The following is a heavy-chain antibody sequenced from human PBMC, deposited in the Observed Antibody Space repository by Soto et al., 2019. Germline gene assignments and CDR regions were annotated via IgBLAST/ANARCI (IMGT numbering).Heavy chain of an antibody. J-gene: IGHJ4*02. CDR2: TSYDGNNK. V-gene: IGHV3-30*18. CDR1: GVTVGNYG. Sequence: GGSLRLSCTGSGVTVGNYGMHWVRQAPGKGLEWVASTSYDGNNKYYADSLKGRFTISRDNSKKMVYLQMTSLGPEDTAVYYCAKGGGSARDFDYWGQGALVTVSS. D-gene: IGHD1-26*01. CDR3: AKGGGSARDFDY.